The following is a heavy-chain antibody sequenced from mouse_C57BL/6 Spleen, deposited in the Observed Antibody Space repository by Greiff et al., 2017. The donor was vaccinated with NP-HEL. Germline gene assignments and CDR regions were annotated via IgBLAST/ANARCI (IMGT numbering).Heavy chain of an antibody. CDR2: IYPGDGDT. CDR3: ARGSYDYDEGY. V-gene: IGHV1-82*01. D-gene: IGHD2-4*01. Sequence: VKLVEPGPELVKPGASVKISCKASGYAFSSSWMNWVKQRPGKGLEWIGRIYPGDGDTKYNGKFKGKATLTEDKSSSTAYMQLSSLTSEDSAVYFCARGSYDYDEGYWGQGTTLTVSS. J-gene: IGHJ2*01. CDR1: GYAFSSSW.